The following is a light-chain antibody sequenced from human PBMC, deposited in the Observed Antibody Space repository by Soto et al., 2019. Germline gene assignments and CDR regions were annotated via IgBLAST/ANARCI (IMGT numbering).Light chain of an antibody. CDR1: HSVSSS. CDR3: QQQGRSWIT. CDR2: GAS. Sequence: EVVMTQSPATLSVSPGERATLSCRASHSVSSSLAWHQQKPGQAPRLLISGASTRAAGIPARFSGSGSGTDFTLTISSLEPEDFAVYYCQQQGRSWITFGQGTRLEIK. J-gene: IGKJ5*01. V-gene: IGKV3-15*01.